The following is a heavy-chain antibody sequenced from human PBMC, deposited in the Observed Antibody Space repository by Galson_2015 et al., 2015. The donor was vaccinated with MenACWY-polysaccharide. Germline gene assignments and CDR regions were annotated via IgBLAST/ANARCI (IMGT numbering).Heavy chain of an antibody. CDR2: INTNTGNP. D-gene: IGHD4-17*01. J-gene: IGHJ4*02. CDR1: GYTFTTYA. CDR3: ARDPKQKPTTVPTGRFDY. V-gene: IGHV7-4-1*02. Sequence: SVKVSCKASGYTFTTYAMNWVRQAPGQGLEWMGGINTNTGNPTYAQGFTGRFVFSLDASVSTAYQQISSLKAEDTAVYYCARDPKQKPTTVPTGRFDYWGQGTLVTVSS.